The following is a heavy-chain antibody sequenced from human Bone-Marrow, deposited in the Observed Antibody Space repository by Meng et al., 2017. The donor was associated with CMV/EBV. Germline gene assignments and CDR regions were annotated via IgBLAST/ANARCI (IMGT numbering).Heavy chain of an antibody. Sequence: ASVKVSCNASGYTFTGYYIQWVRQAPGQGLEWMGWINPNSGDTNSEQRFQGRVTMTRDTSISTAYMELSRLTLDDTAVYYCAAGGASSGYFVYWGQGTRVTVSS. CDR1: GYTFTGYY. J-gene: IGHJ4*02. V-gene: IGHV1-2*02. CDR3: AAGGASSGYFVY. D-gene: IGHD3-22*01. CDR2: INPNSGDT.